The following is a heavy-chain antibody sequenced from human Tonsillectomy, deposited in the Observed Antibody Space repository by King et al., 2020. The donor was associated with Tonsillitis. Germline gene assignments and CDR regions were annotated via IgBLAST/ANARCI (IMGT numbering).Heavy chain of an antibody. Sequence: VQLVESGGGLVQPGGSLRLSFAASGFTFSSYWMHWVRPAPGKGLVWGSRCNSDGSCTSYADSVKGRFTISRDNAKNTVYLQMNSLRAEDTAVYYCARSDYSKDAFDIWGQGTMVTVSS. V-gene: IGHV3-74*01. CDR2: CNSDGSCT. CDR1: GFTFSSYW. D-gene: IGHD4-11*01. CDR3: ARSDYSKDAFDI. J-gene: IGHJ3*02.